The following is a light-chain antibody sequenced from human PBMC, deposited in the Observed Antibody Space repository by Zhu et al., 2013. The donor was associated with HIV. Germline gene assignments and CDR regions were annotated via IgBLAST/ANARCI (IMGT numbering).Light chain of an antibody. J-gene: IGLJ3*02. Sequence: QSALTQPASVSGSPGQSITISCTGTSSDVGTYNYVSWYQHHPGKAPKLIIYEVTNRPSGVSNRFSGSKSGNTASLTISGLQAEDEADYYCSSYTINTLQLFGGGTKVTVL. CDR2: EVT. V-gene: IGLV2-14*01. CDR1: SSDVGTYNY. CDR3: SSYTINTLQL.